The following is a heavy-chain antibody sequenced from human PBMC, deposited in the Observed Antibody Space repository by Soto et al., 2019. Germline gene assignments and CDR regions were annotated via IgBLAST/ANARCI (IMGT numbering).Heavy chain of an antibody. CDR1: GGTFSSYA. J-gene: IGHJ6*02. V-gene: IGHV1-69*06. CDR2: IIPIFGTA. D-gene: IGHD2-15*01. CDR3: ARGSGGLGGMDV. Sequence: SVKVSCKASGGTFSSYAISWVLQAPGQGLEWMGGIIPIFGTANYAQKFQGRVTITADKSTSTAYMELSSLRSEDTAVYYCARGSGGLGGMDVWGQGTTVTVSS.